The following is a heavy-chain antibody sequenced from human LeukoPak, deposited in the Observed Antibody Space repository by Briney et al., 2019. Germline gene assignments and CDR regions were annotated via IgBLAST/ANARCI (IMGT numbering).Heavy chain of an antibody. D-gene: IGHD4-17*01. CDR1: GFTFSSYG. J-gene: IGHJ6*02. CDR3: ARDSVTTVTTDALQYYYYGMDV. Sequence: GGSLRLSCAASGFTFSSYGMHWVRQAPGKGLEWVAVIWYDGSNKYYADSVEGRFTISRDNSKNTLYLQMNSLRAEDTAVYYCARDSVTTVTTDALQYYYYGMDVWGQGTTVTVSS. V-gene: IGHV3-33*01. CDR2: IWYDGSNK.